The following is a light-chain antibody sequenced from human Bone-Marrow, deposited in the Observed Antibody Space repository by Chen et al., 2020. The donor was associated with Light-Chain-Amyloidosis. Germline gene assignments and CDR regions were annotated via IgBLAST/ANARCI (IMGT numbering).Light chain of an antibody. V-gene: IGKV4-1*01. CDR2: WAS. CDR1: QTILHSSNNKNY. Sequence: DIVMTQSPDSLAVSLGERATINCKSSQTILHSSNNKNYLAWYQHKPGKSPKLLMYWASTRESGVPDRFSGSGSWTDFTLTISSLQAEDVAVYYCQQYYSTLSPTFGGGTKVEIK. J-gene: IGKJ4*01. CDR3: QQYYSTLSPT.